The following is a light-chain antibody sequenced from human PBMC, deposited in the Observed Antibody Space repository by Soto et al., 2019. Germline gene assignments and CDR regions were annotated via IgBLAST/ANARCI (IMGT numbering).Light chain of an antibody. CDR3: SSYTSSSTHV. CDR2: EVS. V-gene: IGLV2-14*01. CDR1: SSDVGGYNY. Sequence: QSVLTQPASVSGSPGQSITISCTGTSSDVGGYNYVSWYQQHTGKAPKLMIYEVSNQPSGVSNRFSGSKSGNTASLTISGLQAEDEADYYCSSYTSSSTHVFGTGTKVTVL. J-gene: IGLJ1*01.